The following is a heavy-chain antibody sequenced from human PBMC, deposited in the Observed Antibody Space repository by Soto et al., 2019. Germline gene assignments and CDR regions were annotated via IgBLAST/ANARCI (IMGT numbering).Heavy chain of an antibody. D-gene: IGHD6-6*01. Sequence: GESLRISCKGSGYSFTSYWIGWVRQMPGKGLERMGIIFPGDSDTIYSPSFQGQVTISADKSISTAYLQWTSLKASDTAIYYCSKFKYSTSVRYLQHWGQGTPVPVSS. V-gene: IGHV5-51*01. CDR2: IFPGDSDT. CDR3: SKFKYSTSVRYLQH. CDR1: GYSFTSYW. J-gene: IGHJ1*01.